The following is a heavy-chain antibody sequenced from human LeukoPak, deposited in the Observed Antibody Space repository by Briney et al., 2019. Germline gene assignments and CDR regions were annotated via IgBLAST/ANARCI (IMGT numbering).Heavy chain of an antibody. V-gene: IGHV4-4*07. J-gene: IGHJ4*02. D-gene: IGHD6-13*01. Sequence: SETLSLTCTVSGGSISSFYWSWIRQPAGKGLEWVGRIYSSGSTNYNPSLKSRVTISVDTSKNQFSLKLSSVTAADTAVYYCARGLAEAAGTKNLYYFDYWGQGTLVTVSS. CDR3: ARGLAEAAGTKNLYYFDY. CDR2: IYSSGST. CDR1: GGSISSFY.